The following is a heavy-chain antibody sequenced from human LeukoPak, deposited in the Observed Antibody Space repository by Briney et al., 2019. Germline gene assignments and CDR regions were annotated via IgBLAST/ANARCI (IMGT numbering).Heavy chain of an antibody. D-gene: IGHD3-10*01. CDR2: ISYDGSNK. J-gene: IGHJ4*02. CDR3: ACITMVRGVTNSEG. Sequence: PGRSLRLSCAASGFTFSSYGMHWVRQAPGKGLEWVAVISYDGSNKYYADSVKGRFTISRDNSKNTLYLQMNSLRAEDTAVYYRACITMVRGVTNSEGWGQGTLVTVSS. CDR1: GFTFSSYG. V-gene: IGHV3-30*03.